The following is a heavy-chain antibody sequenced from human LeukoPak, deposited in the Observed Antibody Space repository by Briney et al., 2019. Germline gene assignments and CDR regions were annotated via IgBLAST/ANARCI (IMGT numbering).Heavy chain of an antibody. CDR3: ARDVSTMVRGVPGPAYYSDY. J-gene: IGHJ4*02. CDR2: ISYDGSNK. CDR1: GFTFSSYA. V-gene: IGHV3-30*01. Sequence: GGSLRLSCAASGFTFSSYAMHWVRQAPGKGLEWVAVISYDGSNKYYADSVKGRFTISRDNSKNTLYLQMNSLRAEDTAVYYCARDVSTMVRGVPGPAYYSDYWGQGTLVTVSS. D-gene: IGHD3-10*01.